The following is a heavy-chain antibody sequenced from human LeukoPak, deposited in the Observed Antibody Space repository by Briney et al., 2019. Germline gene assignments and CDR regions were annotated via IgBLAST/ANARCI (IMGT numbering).Heavy chain of an antibody. V-gene: IGHV1-69*13. J-gene: IGHJ6*02. CDR1: GGTFSSYA. D-gene: IGHD6-19*01. CDR2: IIPIFGTA. Sequence: SVKVSCKASGGTFSSYAISWVRQAPGRGLEWMGGIIPIFGTANYAQKFQGRVTITADESTSTAYMELSSLRSEDTAVYYCARDRTYSSGWYEYYYYGMDVWGQGTTVTVSS. CDR3: ARDRTYSSGWYEYYYYGMDV.